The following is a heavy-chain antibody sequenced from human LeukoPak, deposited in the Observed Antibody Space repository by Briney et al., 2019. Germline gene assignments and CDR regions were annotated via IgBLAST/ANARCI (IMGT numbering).Heavy chain of an antibody. J-gene: IGHJ4*02. CDR3: ARGSYTSGRLSLSFDY. V-gene: IGHV1-18*01. CDR2: ISGYNGDT. CDR1: GYTFTRYG. Sequence: ASVKVSCKASGYTFTRYGIGWVRQAPGQGLEWMGWISGYNGDTNSAQKFQGRVTMRTDTSTNTAYLELRSLSSDDTAVYYCARGSYTSGRLSLSFDYWGQGSLVTVSS. D-gene: IGHD6-25*01.